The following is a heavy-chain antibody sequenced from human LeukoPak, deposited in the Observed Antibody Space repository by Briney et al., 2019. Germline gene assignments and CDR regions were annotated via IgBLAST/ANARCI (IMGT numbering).Heavy chain of an antibody. J-gene: IGHJ4*02. CDR3: ARANPTTPIYYFDF. CDR1: GFTFRSHG. D-gene: IGHD4-17*01. V-gene: IGHV3-48*01. Sequence: GGSLRLSCAGFGFTFRSHGMNWVRQAPGKGLEWVSYISSSGDRIYYADSVRGRLAISRDNDGNSLFLEMNTLRAEDTAVYYCARANPTTPIYYFDFWGRGTLVTVSS. CDR2: ISSSGDRI.